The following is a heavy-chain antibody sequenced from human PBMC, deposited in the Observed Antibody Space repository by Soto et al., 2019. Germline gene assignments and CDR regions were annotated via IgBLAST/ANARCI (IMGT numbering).Heavy chain of an antibody. J-gene: IGHJ5*02. V-gene: IGHV1-69*01. CDR2: IIPMFGRT. CDR1: GGTLSSSA. D-gene: IGHD3-3*01. Sequence: QVQLVQSGAEVKKPGSSVKVSCKASGGTLSSSAISWVRQAPGQGLEWMGGIIPMFGRTNYAQKFQGRVTITADESSNTVYMELSCLRSEDTAVYYCATYGAYYDFWSGRIGFDPWGQGTLVTVSS. CDR3: ATYGAYYDFWSGRIGFDP.